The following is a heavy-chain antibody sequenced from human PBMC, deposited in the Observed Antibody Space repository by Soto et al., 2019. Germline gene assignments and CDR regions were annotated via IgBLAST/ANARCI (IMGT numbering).Heavy chain of an antibody. CDR2: ISHGGNT. CDR1: CGSISSESFY. Sequence: SETLSLTCSVSCGSISSESFYWSWVRQHPGKGLEWIGEISHGGNTNYNPSLKSRATISLDKSNNQFSLSLSFVTAADTALYYCATKTVAVAGLDWGHGTPVTVSS. CDR3: ATKTVAVAGLD. J-gene: IGHJ4*01. D-gene: IGHD6-13*01. V-gene: IGHV4-39*07.